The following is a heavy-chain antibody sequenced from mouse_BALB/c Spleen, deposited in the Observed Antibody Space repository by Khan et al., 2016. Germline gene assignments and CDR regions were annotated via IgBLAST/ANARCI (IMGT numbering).Heavy chain of an antibody. CDR3: ARSMITTGDS. V-gene: IGHV14-3*02. CDR1: GFNIKDTY. D-gene: IGHD2-4*01. Sequence: VQLQQSGAELVKPGASLKLTCPASGFNIKDTYIHWVMQRPEQSLEWIGRIDPANGNTKYDPKFQGKATITAGTPSNTVYLQVSSLTSEDTAAYCCARSMITTGDSWGRGTTL. CDR2: IDPANGNT. J-gene: IGHJ2*01.